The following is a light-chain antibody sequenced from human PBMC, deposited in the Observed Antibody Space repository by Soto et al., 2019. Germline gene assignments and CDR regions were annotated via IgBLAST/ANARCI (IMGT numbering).Light chain of an antibody. J-gene: IGLJ1*01. CDR2: EVS. CDR3: SAKTSRGTLYV. Sequence: QSALTQPASVSGSPGQSITISCTGSSSDVGGSKYVSWYQQHPGKAPRLMIYEVSYRPSGVSYRFSGSKSGNTASLTVSGLQAEDEADYYCSAKTSRGTLYVFGTGTKLTVL. CDR1: SSDVGGSKY. V-gene: IGLV2-14*01.